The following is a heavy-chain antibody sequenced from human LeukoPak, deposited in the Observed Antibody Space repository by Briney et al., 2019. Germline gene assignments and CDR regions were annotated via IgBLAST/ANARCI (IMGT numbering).Heavy chain of an antibody. V-gene: IGHV4-59*01. D-gene: IGHD3-10*01. CDR3: ARDSGFTMVRGVIGREDNWFDP. Sequence: SETLSLTCTVFGGSISSYYWSWIRQPPGKGLEWIGYIYYSGSTNYNPSLKSRVTISVDTSKNQFSLKLSSVTAADTAVYYCARDSGFTMVRGVIGREDNWFDPWGQGTLVTVSS. J-gene: IGHJ5*02. CDR2: IYYSGST. CDR1: GGSISSYY.